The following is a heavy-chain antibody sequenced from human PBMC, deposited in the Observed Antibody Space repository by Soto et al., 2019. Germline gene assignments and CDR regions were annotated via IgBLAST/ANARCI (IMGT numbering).Heavy chain of an antibody. CDR1: GYTFTSYG. CDR2: ISAYNGNT. CDR3: ARPLVYCSSTSCYAGIGDGNNWFDP. V-gene: IGHV1-18*01. Sequence: ASVKVSCKASGYTFTSYGISWVRQAPGQGLEWMGWISAYNGNTNYAQKLQGRVTMTTDTSTSTAYMGLRSLRSDDTAVYYCARPLVYCSSTSCYAGIGDGNNWFDPWGQGTLVTVSS. J-gene: IGHJ5*02. D-gene: IGHD2-2*01.